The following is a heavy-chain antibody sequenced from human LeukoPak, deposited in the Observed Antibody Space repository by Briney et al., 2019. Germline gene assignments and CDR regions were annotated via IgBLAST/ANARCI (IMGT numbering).Heavy chain of an antibody. V-gene: IGHV4-39*07. CDR3: ARGQSSFDAFDI. CDR2: IYYSGST. Sequence: SETLSLTCTVSGGSISSSSYYWDWIRQPPGKGLEWIGSIYYSGSTYYNPSLKSRVTISVDTSKNQFSLKLSSVTAADTAVYYCARGQSSFDAFDIWGQGTMVTVSS. J-gene: IGHJ3*02. D-gene: IGHD5-24*01. CDR1: GGSISSSSYY.